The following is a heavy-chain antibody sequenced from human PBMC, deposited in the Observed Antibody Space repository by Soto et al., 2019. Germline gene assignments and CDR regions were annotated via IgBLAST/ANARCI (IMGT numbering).Heavy chain of an antibody. V-gene: IGHV3-21*01. CDR3: ARGKYSGSYPGAFDI. Sequence: VGSLRLSCAASGFTFSSYSMNLVRQAPGKGLEWVSSISSSSSYIYYADSVKGRFTISRDNAKNSLYLQMNSLRAEDTAVYYCARGKYSGSYPGAFDIWGQGTMVTVSS. CDR2: ISSSSSYI. D-gene: IGHD1-26*01. CDR1: GFTFSSYS. J-gene: IGHJ3*02.